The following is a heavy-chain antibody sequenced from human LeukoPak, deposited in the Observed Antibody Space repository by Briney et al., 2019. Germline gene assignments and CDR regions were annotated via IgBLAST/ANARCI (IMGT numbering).Heavy chain of an antibody. CDR1: GGTFSSYA. Sequence: SVKVSCKASGGTFSSYAISWVRQAPGQGLEWMGGIIPIFGTANYAQKFQGRVTITTDEYTRTAYMELSSLRSEDTAVYYCAREEPGIAAAGSKGGSWFDPWGQGTLVTVSS. V-gene: IGHV1-69*05. D-gene: IGHD6-13*01. J-gene: IGHJ5*02. CDR3: AREEPGIAAAGSKGGSWFDP. CDR2: IIPIFGTA.